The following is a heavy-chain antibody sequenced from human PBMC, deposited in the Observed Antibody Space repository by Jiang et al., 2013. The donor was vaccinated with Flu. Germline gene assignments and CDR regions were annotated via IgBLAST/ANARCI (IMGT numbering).Heavy chain of an antibody. J-gene: IGHJ3*02. CDR3: ARDLIMFGALDGLDI. V-gene: IGHV4-39*07. D-gene: IGHD3-10*02. CDR1: GGSISSSSYY. Sequence: GPGLVKPSETLSLTCIVSGGSISSSSYYWGWIRQPPGKGLEWIGSIYYSGNTYYNPSLKSRVTTSVDTSKSQFSLKLSSVTAADTAVYYCARDLIMFGALDGLDIWGQGTMVTVSS. CDR2: IYYSGNT.